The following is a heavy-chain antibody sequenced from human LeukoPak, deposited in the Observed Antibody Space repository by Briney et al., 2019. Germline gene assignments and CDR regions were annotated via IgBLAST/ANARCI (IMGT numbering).Heavy chain of an antibody. D-gene: IGHD5-18*01. Sequence: SETLSFTCTVSGGSISSSSYYWRWIRQPPGKGLEWIGSIYYSGSTYYNPSLKSRVTISVDTSKNQFSLKLSSVTAADTAVYYCARRPSFGGYSYSFDYWGQGTLVTVSS. V-gene: IGHV4-39*01. CDR1: GGSISSSSYY. CDR2: IYYSGST. J-gene: IGHJ4*02. CDR3: ARRPSFGGYSYSFDY.